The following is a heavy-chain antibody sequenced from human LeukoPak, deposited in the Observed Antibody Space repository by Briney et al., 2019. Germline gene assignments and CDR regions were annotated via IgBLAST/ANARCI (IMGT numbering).Heavy chain of an antibody. D-gene: IGHD6-13*01. CDR2: IKQDGSEK. V-gene: IGHV3-7*04. Sequence: GGSLRLSCGASGFTFTNYATSWVRQAPGKGLEWVANIKQDGSEKYYVDSVKGRFTISRDNAKNSLYLQMNSLRAEDTAVYYCARGTIAAAGYYYFDYWGQGTQVTVSS. J-gene: IGHJ4*02. CDR3: ARGTIAAAGYYYFDY. CDR1: GFTFTNYA.